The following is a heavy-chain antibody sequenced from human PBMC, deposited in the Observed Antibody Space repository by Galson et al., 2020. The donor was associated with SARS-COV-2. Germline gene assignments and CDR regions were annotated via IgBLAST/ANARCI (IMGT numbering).Heavy chain of an antibody. D-gene: IGHD1-26*01. CDR1: GYNFPTYW. J-gene: IGHJ4*01. V-gene: IGHV5-51*01. CDR2: IYPFDSDT. CDR3: ARFSGSFTAYYYFDS. Sequence: GESLKISCEASGYNFPTYWIGWVRQMPGKGLEWMGLIYPFDSDTKYNPSFQDRITISADKSISTAFLQWNSLEASDTAMYYCARFSGSFTAYYYFDSWGHGTLVTVSS.